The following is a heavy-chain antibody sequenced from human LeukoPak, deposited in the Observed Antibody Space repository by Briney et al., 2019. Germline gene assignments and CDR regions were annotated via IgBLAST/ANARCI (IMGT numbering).Heavy chain of an antibody. CDR3: ARDRYSSSWPLYYYYGMDV. D-gene: IGHD6-13*01. CDR1: GFTFSSYW. CDR2: IRQDGSEK. J-gene: IGHJ6*02. V-gene: IGHV3-7*01. Sequence: GGSLRLSCAASGFTFSSYWMSWVRQAPGKGLEWVANIRQDGSEKYYVDSVKGRFTISRDNAKNSMYLQMNSLRAEDTAVYYCARDRYSSSWPLYYYYGMDVWGQGTTVTVSS.